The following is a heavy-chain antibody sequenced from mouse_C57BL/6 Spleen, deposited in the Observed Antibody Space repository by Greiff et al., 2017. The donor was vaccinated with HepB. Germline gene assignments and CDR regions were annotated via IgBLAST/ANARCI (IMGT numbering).Heavy chain of an antibody. D-gene: IGHD3-2*02. V-gene: IGHV5-4*03. CDR3: AREDSSGTAWFAY. J-gene: IGHJ3*01. CDR1: GFTFSSYA. CDR2: ISDGGSYT. Sequence: EVMLVESGGGLVKPGGSLKLSCAASGFTFSSYAMSWVRQTPEKRLEWVATISDGGSYTYYPDNVKGRFTISRDNAKNNLYLQMSHLKSEDTAMYYCAREDSSGTAWFAYWGQGTLVTVSA.